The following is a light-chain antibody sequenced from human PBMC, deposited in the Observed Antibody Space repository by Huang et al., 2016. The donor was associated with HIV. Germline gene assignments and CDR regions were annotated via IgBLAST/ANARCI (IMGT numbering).Light chain of an antibody. CDR2: DES. V-gene: IGKV3-11*01. CDR3: QQRSNWPPWT. J-gene: IGKJ1*01. CDR1: QSLSSY. Sequence: EIVLTPSPATLSLSPGERATLSCRASQSLSSYLAWYQQKPGQAPRRLIYDESKRATGIPARFSGSGSGTDFTLTISSLEPQDFAVYYCQQRSNWPPWTFGQGTKVEIK.